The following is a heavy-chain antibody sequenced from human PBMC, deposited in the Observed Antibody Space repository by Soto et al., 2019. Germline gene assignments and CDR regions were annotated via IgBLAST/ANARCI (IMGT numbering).Heavy chain of an antibody. CDR1: GYTFTGYY. Sequence: ASVKVSFKASGYTFTGYYMHWVRQAPGQGLEWMGWINPNSGGTNYAQKFQGRVTMTRDTSISTAYMELSRLRSDDTAVYYCARVRYSSSWYPVGYYYYGMDVWGQGTTVTVSS. CDR3: ARVRYSSSWYPVGYYYYGMDV. V-gene: IGHV1-2*02. D-gene: IGHD6-13*01. CDR2: INPNSGGT. J-gene: IGHJ6*02.